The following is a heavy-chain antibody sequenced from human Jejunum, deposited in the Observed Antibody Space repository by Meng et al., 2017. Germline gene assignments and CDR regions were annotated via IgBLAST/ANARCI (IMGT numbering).Heavy chain of an antibody. CDR2: INTNTGGT. V-gene: IGHV1-2*06. Sequence: QVQMEQSGAEVRKPGASVKVSCRASGYTLNGFYMHWVRQAPGQGLEWMGRINTNTGGTNYAQNFKGSITLTRDTSTVYIEVNRLRSDDTAMYYCAGRSYNYDDYFDFWGRGTLVTVSS. D-gene: IGHD5-24*01. CDR3: AGRSYNYDDYFDF. CDR1: GYTLNGFY. J-gene: IGHJ4*02.